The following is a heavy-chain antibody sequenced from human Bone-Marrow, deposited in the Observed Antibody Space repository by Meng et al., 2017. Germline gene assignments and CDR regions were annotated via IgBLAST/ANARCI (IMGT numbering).Heavy chain of an antibody. CDR2: ISYDGSNK. V-gene: IGHV3-30*04. CDR3: AIGPHYYDSSCAIDY. J-gene: IGHJ4*02. CDR1: GFTFSSYA. Sequence: GESLKISCAASGFTFSSYAMHWVRQAPGKGLEWVAVISYDGSNKYYADSVKGRFTISRDNSKNTLYLQMNSLRAEDTAVYYCAIGPHYYDSSCAIDYWGQGTLVTVSS. D-gene: IGHD3-22*01.